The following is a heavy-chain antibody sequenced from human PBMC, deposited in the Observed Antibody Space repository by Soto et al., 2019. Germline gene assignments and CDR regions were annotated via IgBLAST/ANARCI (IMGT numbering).Heavy chain of an antibody. Sequence: QVHLVQSGAEVKKPGASVKVSCKTSGYDFINHAISWLRQAPGQGPEWMGGIRGYDGKTNYAQRLQGRVTMTRDTSTTTAYMELSSLRSDDTAIYYCARDLGGGSASFFDYWGQGTLVTVSS. V-gene: IGHV1-18*01. CDR1: GYDFINHA. D-gene: IGHD3-16*01. CDR2: IRGYDGKT. J-gene: IGHJ4*02. CDR3: ARDLGGGSASFFDY.